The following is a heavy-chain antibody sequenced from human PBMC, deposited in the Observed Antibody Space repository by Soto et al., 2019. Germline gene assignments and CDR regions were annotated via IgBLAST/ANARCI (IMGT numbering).Heavy chain of an antibody. CDR1: GFTFSSFT. Sequence: QVQLVQSGGGVVQPGRSLRLSCAASGFTFSSFTMHWVRQAPGKGLEWVALISYDDGTNKYYADSVKGRFTISRDKPKNTLYLQMNSLRPEDTAVYYCARSIAVAGTPEFDYWGQGTLVTVSS. D-gene: IGHD6-19*01. V-gene: IGHV3-30-3*01. CDR2: ISYDDGTNK. J-gene: IGHJ4*02. CDR3: ARSIAVAGTPEFDY.